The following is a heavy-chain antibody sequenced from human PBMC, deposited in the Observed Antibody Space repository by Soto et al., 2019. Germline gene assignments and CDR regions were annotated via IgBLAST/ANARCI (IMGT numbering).Heavy chain of an antibody. CDR2: IYYSGRT. CDR1: GGSINSGGYY. Sequence: PSETLSLTCTVSGGSINSGGYYWSWIRQHPGKGLEWIGCIYYSGRTYYNPSLKSRVTISLDTSKNQFSLKLSTVTAADTAVYYCARGQGDYDFWSGSSGWFDPWGQGTLVTVSS. D-gene: IGHD3-3*01. J-gene: IGHJ5*02. CDR3: ARGQGDYDFWSGSSGWFDP. V-gene: IGHV4-31*03.